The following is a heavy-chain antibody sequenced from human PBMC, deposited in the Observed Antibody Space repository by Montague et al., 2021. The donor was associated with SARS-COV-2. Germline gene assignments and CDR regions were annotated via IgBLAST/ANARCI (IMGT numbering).Heavy chain of an antibody. CDR2: THYRPEWYS. V-gene: IGHV6-1*01. CDR1: GDSVSTNSGT. CDR3: ARAERGSCGDGNCYQYFFNY. J-gene: IGHJ4*02. Sequence: CAISGDSVSTNSGTWNWVRLSPSGGLEWLGRTHYRPEWYSDYSVSVKSRISINPDTSKNQFSLQLNSVTPEDTAVYYCARAERGSCGDGNCYQYFFNYWGQGTLVTVSS. D-gene: IGHD2-15*01.